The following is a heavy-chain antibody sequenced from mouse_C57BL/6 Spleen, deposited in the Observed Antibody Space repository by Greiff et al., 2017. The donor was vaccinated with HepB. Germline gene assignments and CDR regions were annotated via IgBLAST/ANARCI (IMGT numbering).Heavy chain of an antibody. CDR2: INPGSGGT. CDR3: ARESSSGYRY. Sequence: QVQLKQSGAELVRPGTSVKVSCKASGYAFTNYLIEWVKQRPGQGLEWIGVINPGSGGTNYNEKFKGKATLTADKSSSTAYMQLSSLTSEDSAVYFCARESSSGYRYWGQGTTLTVSS. J-gene: IGHJ2*01. V-gene: IGHV1-54*01. D-gene: IGHD3-2*02. CDR1: GYAFTNYL.